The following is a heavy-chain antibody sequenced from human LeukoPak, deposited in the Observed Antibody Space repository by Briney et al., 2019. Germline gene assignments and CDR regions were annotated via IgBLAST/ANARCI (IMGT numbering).Heavy chain of an antibody. CDR1: GFTFSSYA. CDR2: ISYDGSNK. V-gene: IGHV3-30*04. Sequence: GRSLRLSCAASGFTFSSYAMHWVRQAPGKGLEWVAVISYDGSNKYYADSVKGRFTISRDNSNNTLYLQMNSLRAEDTAVYYCARDQNSSGYSYSYYFDYWGQGTLVTVSS. D-gene: IGHD3-22*01. CDR3: ARDQNSSGYSYSYYFDY. J-gene: IGHJ4*02.